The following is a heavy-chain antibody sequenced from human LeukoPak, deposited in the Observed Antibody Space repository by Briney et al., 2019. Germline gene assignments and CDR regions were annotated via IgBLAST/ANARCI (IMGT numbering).Heavy chain of an antibody. D-gene: IGHD6-19*01. CDR3: ARVDHSSGWFYFDY. CDR2: INLNGGSR. V-gene: IGHV3-20*04. J-gene: IGHJ4*02. CDR1: GFTFADYG. Sequence: PGRSLTLSRAASGFTFADYGMSSVSHAPGKGMEWDSCINLNGGSRGYEDSVKGRFTISIDDAKNSLYLQMNSLRVEDTALYYCARVDHSSGWFYFDYWGQGTLVTVSS.